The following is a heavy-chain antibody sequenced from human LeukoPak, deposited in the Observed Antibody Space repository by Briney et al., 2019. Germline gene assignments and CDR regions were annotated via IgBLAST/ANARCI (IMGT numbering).Heavy chain of an antibody. D-gene: IGHD6-19*01. Sequence: SETLSLTCTVSGGSISTYYWSWIRQPPGQGLEWIGYVYYSGSTNYNPSLKSRVTISVDTSKNQFSLKLSSVTAADTAMYYCARDHSSGWYRGAFDIWGQGTRLTVSS. V-gene: IGHV4-59*01. CDR2: VYYSGST. CDR1: GGSISTYY. CDR3: ARDHSSGWYRGAFDI. J-gene: IGHJ3*02.